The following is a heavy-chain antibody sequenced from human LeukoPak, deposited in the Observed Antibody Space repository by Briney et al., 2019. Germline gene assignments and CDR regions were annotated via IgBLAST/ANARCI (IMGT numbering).Heavy chain of an antibody. V-gene: IGHV4-59*01. J-gene: IGHJ2*01. CDR1: GGSISSYY. Sequence: SETLSLTCTVSGGSISSYYWSWIRQPPGKGLEWIGYTYYSGSTNYNPSLKSRVTISVDTSKNQFSLKLSSVTAADTAVYYCARALTTVTNWYFDLWGRGTLVTVSS. CDR2: TYYSGST. D-gene: IGHD4-11*01. CDR3: ARALTTVTNWYFDL.